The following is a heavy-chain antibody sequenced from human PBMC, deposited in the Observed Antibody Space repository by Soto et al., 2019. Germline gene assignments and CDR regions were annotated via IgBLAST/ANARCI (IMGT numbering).Heavy chain of an antibody. Sequence: QVQLQESGPGLVKPSETLSLTCTVSGGSISSYYWSWIRQPPGKGLEWIGYIYYSGSTNYNPSLKSRVTISVDTSKNQFSLKLSSVTAADTGVYYCAGDSEYYYDSSRAFGIWGQGTMVTVSS. D-gene: IGHD3-22*01. CDR1: GGSISSYY. J-gene: IGHJ3*02. CDR2: IYYSGST. CDR3: AGDSEYYYDSSRAFGI. V-gene: IGHV4-59*01.